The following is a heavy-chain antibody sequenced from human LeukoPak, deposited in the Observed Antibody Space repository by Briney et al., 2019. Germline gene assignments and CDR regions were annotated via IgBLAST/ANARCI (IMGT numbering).Heavy chain of an antibody. Sequence: SETLSLTCTLSGRSISSYYWSWLRQPPGKGLEWLGSIYYSGSTYYNPSLKSRVTISVDTSKNPFSLELSSVTAEDTAVYYCARRGPYGSGSSRRLDPWGQGTLVTVSS. V-gene: IGHV4-59*05. CDR3: ARRGPYGSGSSRRLDP. D-gene: IGHD3-10*01. J-gene: IGHJ5*02. CDR1: GRSISSYY. CDR2: IYYSGST.